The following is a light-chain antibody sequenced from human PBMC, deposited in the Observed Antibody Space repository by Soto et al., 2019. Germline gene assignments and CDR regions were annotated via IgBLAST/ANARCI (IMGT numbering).Light chain of an antibody. CDR1: QSVSSN. CDR3: QQYGSSPET. J-gene: IGKJ1*01. Sequence: EIVLTQSPATLSLSPWERATLSCRASQSVSSNLAWYQQKPGQAPRLLIYDASNRATGTPARFSGSGSGTDFTLTISSLEPEDFAVYYCQQYGSSPETFGQGTKVDIK. V-gene: IGKV3D-11*03. CDR2: DAS.